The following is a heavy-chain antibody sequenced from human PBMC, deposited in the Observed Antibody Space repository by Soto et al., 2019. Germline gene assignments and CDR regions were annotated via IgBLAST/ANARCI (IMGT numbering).Heavy chain of an antibody. CDR2: MNPNSGNT. CDR3: AREGKSTRKIFGVVIIRHWFDP. V-gene: IGHV1-8*01. Sequence: QVQLVQSGAEVKKPGASVKVSCKASGYTFTSYDINWVRQATGQGLEWMGWMNPNSGNTGYAQKFQGRVTMTRNTSISTAYMEVGSLRSEGTAVYYCAREGKSTRKIFGVVIIRHWFDPWGQGTLVTVSS. D-gene: IGHD3-3*01. CDR1: GYTFTSYD. J-gene: IGHJ5*02.